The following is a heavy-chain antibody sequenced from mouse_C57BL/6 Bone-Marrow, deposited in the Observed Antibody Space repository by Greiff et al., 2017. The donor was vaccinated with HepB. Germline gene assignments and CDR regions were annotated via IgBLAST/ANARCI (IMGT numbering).Heavy chain of an antibody. J-gene: IGHJ2*01. V-gene: IGHV1-82*01. CDR2: IYPGDGDT. CDR3: ARFSSGYGY. CDR1: GYAFSSSW. Sequence: VKLQESGPELVKPGASVKISCKASGYAFSSSWMNWVKQRPGKGLEWIGRIYPGDGDTNYNGKFKGKATLTADKSSSTAYMQLSSLTSEDSAVYFCARFSSGYGYWGQGTTLTVSS. D-gene: IGHD3-2*02.